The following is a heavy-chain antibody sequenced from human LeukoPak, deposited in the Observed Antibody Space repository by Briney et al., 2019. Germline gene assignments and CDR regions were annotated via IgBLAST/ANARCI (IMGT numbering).Heavy chain of an antibody. Sequence: GGSLRLSCGASGFTFSAYNMNWVRQAPGKGLEWVSYISTRSATTYYADSVQGRFTISRDNAKNSLYLQMNSLRAEDTAVYYCARETGDSSGVFDYWGQGTLVTVSS. CDR1: GFTFSAYN. CDR3: ARETGDSSGVFDY. D-gene: IGHD3-22*01. J-gene: IGHJ4*02. CDR2: ISTRSATT. V-gene: IGHV3-48*04.